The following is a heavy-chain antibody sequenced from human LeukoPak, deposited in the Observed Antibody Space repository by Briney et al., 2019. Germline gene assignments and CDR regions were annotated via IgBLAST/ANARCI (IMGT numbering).Heavy chain of an antibody. V-gene: IGHV3-48*04. J-gene: IGHJ5*02. CDR1: GFTFSSNN. CDR3: ARDPGAYYYDSSGFSRFDP. CDR2: ISSSSSTI. Sequence: GGSLRLSCAASGFTFSSNNMHWVRQAPGKGLEWVSYISSSSSTIYYADSVKGRFTISRDNAKNSLYLQMNSLRAEDTAVYYCARDPGAYYYDSSGFSRFDPWGQGTLVTVSS. D-gene: IGHD3-22*01.